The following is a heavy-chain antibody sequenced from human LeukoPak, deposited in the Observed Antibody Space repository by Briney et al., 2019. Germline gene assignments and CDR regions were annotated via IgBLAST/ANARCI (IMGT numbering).Heavy chain of an antibody. CDR1: GYTLTEVS. D-gene: IGHD6-13*01. CDR3: ATGGREQLVLGGYYMDV. J-gene: IGHJ6*03. Sequence: APVKVSCKVSGYTLTEVSMHCVRQAPGKRLEWRGEFDPEDGETIYAQKFQGRVTMTEDTSTDTAYMELSSLRSEDTAVYYCATGGREQLVLGGYYMDVWGKGTTVTVSS. CDR2: FDPEDGET. V-gene: IGHV1-24*01.